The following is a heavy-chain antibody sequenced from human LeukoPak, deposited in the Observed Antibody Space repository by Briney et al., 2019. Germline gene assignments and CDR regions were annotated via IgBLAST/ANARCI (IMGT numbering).Heavy chain of an antibody. CDR3: ARGRYAAGSVDY. CDR2: INHSGST. J-gene: IGHJ4*02. D-gene: IGHD6-13*01. V-gene: IGHV4-34*01. Sequence: WIGEINHSGSTNYNPSLKSRVTISVDPSKNQFSLKLSSVTAADTAVYYCARGRYAAGSVDYWGQGTLVTVSS.